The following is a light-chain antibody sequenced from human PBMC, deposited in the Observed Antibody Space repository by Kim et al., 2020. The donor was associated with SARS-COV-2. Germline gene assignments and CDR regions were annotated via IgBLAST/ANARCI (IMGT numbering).Light chain of an antibody. CDR2: DVS. CDR1: SSDVGDYNS. J-gene: IGLJ1*01. CDR3: SSHTTSSTYV. Sequence: GRSITISCTGTSSDVGDYNSVSWYQQHPGKAPKLIMYDVSERASGVSNRFSGSQSGNTASLTISGLRAEDEADYYCSSHTTSSTYVFGSGTQLTVL. V-gene: IGLV2-14*04.